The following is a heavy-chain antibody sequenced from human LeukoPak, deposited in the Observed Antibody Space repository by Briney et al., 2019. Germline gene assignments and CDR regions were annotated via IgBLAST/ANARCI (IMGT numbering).Heavy chain of an antibody. Sequence: ASVKVSCKASGYTFASSGISWVRQAPGQGLEWMGWIGAYDGNTNYAQKFQGRVSMSTDTSTSTAYMELRSLRSDDTAVYYCARAPMGRGALYWGQGTLVTVNS. CDR3: ARAPMGRGALY. D-gene: IGHD3-10*01. CDR2: IGAYDGNT. CDR1: GYTFASSG. J-gene: IGHJ4*02. V-gene: IGHV1-18*01.